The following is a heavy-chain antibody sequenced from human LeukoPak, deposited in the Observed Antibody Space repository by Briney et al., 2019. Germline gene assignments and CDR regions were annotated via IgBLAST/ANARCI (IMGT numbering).Heavy chain of an antibody. CDR1: GFSLSTLGMR. D-gene: IGHD3-22*01. V-gene: IGHV2-70*04. CDR3: ARMLYSYASSGYYYDY. Sequence: SGPALVKPTQTLTLTCTFSGFSLSTLGMRVSWIRQLPGKALEWLARIDWDDDKFYSTSLKTRLTISKDASKNQVVLTMTNMDPVDTATYYCARMLYSYASSGYYYDYWGQGTLVTVSS. CDR2: IDWDDDK. J-gene: IGHJ4*02.